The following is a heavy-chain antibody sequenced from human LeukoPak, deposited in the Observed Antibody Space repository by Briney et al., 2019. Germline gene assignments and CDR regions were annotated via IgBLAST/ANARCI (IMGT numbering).Heavy chain of an antibody. D-gene: IGHD3-16*01. Sequence: EASVKVSCKTSGYTFTNYGISWVRQAPGQGLEWMGWISAYNGNTNYAQKLQGRVTMTTDTSTSTAYMELRSLRSDDTAVYYCARDYDLFYFDYWGQGTLVTVSS. J-gene: IGHJ4*02. CDR3: ARDYDLFYFDY. CDR2: ISAYNGNT. CDR1: GYTFTNYG. V-gene: IGHV1-18*01.